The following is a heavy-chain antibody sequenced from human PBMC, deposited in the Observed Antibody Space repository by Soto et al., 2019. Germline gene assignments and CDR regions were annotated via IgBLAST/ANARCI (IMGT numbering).Heavy chain of an antibody. D-gene: IGHD3-10*01. V-gene: IGHV3-23*01. Sequence: VSLRLSCAASEFTCSSYDMSWVRQAPGKGLEWVSALSGSGGTTYYADSVRGRFTISRDNSKNTLFLQMSSLRAEDTALYYCAKQRAGYGSGSDTFYFDFWGQGTLVTVSS. CDR2: LSGSGGTT. CDR1: EFTCSSYD. CDR3: AKQRAGYGSGSDTFYFDF. J-gene: IGHJ4*02.